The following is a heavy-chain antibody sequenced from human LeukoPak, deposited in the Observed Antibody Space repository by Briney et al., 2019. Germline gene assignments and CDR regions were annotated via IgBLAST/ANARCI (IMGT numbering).Heavy chain of an antibody. J-gene: IGHJ6*03. CDR1: GYSFTSYW. CDR2: IYPGDSDT. D-gene: IGHD3-22*01. CDR3: ARSSPDTYYYDSSGYYYYMDV. V-gene: IGHV5-51*01. Sequence: GESLKISCKGSGYSFTSYWIGWVRQMPGKGLEWMGIIYPGDSDTRYSPSLQGQVTISADKSISTAYLQWSSLKASDTAMYYCARSSPDTYYYDSSGYYYYMDVWGKGTTVTVSS.